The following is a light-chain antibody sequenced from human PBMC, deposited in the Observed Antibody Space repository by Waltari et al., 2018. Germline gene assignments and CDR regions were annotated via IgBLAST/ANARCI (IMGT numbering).Light chain of an antibody. CDR1: RDISRW. CDR2: DAS. Sequence: DIQMTQSPSSVSASVGDRVTITCRASRDISRWLAWYQQKPGKAPKFLIYDASTLQSGVPSRFSGSGSGREFTLTITSLQPEDFAVYYCHHYNKRPPSYTFGQGTRLEIK. CDR3: HHYNKRPPSYT. J-gene: IGKJ2*01. V-gene: IGKV1D-16*01.